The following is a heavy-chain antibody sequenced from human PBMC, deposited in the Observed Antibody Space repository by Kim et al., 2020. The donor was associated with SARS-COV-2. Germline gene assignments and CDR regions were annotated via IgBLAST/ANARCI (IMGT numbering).Heavy chain of an antibody. D-gene: IGHD6-19*01. Sequence: DTPAPKSRVNMSVDTSTNQFSLKLSSVTAADTAVYYCARAGYSSGWYDYWGQGTLVTVSS. V-gene: IGHV4-34*01. J-gene: IGHJ4*02. CDR3: ARAGYSSGWYDY.